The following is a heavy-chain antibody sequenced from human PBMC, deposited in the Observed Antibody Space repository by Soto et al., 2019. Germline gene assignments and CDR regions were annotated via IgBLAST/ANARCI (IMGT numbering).Heavy chain of an antibody. CDR1: GDSTTNSNW. D-gene: IGHD3-16*01. Sequence: QVQLQESGPGLVRPSETLSLTCAVSGDSTTNSNWWSWVRQPPGKGVEWIGEVHYSGSTNYNPSLKSRVTISLDTSKDQFSLKLISVTAADTAMYYCASRIYGDWYFDRWGRGTLVTVTS. CDR2: VHYSGST. CDR3: ASRIYGDWYFDR. J-gene: IGHJ2*01. V-gene: IGHV4-4*02.